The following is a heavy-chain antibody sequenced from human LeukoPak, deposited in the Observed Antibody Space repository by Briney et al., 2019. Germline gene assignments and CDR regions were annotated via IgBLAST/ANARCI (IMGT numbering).Heavy chain of an antibody. Sequence: GGSLRLSCAASGFTFSSYAMSWVRQAPGKGLEWVSAIRGSGGSTYYADSVKGRFTISRDNSKNTLYLQMNSLRAEDTAVYYCAKREPEAIQLWLRDNWFDPWGQGTLVTVSS. CDR3: AKREPEAIQLWLRDNWFDP. CDR2: IRGSGGST. CDR1: GFTFSSYA. J-gene: IGHJ5*02. D-gene: IGHD5-18*01. V-gene: IGHV3-23*01.